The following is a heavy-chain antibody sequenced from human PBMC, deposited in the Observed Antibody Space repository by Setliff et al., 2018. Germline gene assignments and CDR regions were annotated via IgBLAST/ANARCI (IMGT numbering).Heavy chain of an antibody. Sequence: ASVKVSCKASGYAFTTYYMHWVRQAPGQGLEWIGVINPSDGSTTYAQKFQGRVTMTRDTSTNTAYMELSSLRSEDTAVYYCASSRDYNFWSGYYSPLDYWGQGTLVTVSS. D-gene: IGHD3-3*01. V-gene: IGHV1-46*01. CDR2: INPSDGST. J-gene: IGHJ4*02. CDR3: ASSRDYNFWSGYYSPLDY. CDR1: GYAFTTYY.